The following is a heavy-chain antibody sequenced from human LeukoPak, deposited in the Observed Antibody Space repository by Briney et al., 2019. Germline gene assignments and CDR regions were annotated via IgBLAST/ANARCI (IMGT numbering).Heavy chain of an antibody. D-gene: IGHD3-22*01. CDR2: IWYDGSNK. V-gene: IGHV3-33*01. J-gene: IGHJ4*02. CDR3: ARDNYYDSSGYWNY. Sequence: GGSLRLSCEASGFIFSRSGMHWVRQAPGKGLEWVAVIWYDGSNKYYADSVKGRYTISRDNSKNTLYLQMNSLRAEDTAVYYCARDNYYDSSGYWNYWGQGTLVTVSS. CDR1: GFIFSRSG.